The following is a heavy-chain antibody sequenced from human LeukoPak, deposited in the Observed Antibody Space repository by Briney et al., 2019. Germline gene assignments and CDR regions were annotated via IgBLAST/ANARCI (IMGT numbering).Heavy chain of an antibody. CDR2: IVVGSGNT. V-gene: IGHV1-58*02. CDR1: GFIFNDSA. Sequence: SVKVSCKASGFIFNDSAIQWVRQARGQRLEWIGWIVVGSGNTNYAQKFQERVTITRDMSTSTAYMELSSLRSEDTAVYYCAADDLAHGYWGQGTLVTVSS. CDR3: AADDLAHGY. J-gene: IGHJ4*02.